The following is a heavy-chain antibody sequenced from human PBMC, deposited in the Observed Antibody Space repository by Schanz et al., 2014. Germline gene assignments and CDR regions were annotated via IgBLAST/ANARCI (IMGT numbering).Heavy chain of an antibody. J-gene: IGHJ3*02. D-gene: IGHD3-10*01. Sequence: QLMQSGSEVRKPGASVKVSCKASGYIFGSHGMTWVRQAPGQGPELMGWINAHTGNTQYAQKFQGRVNMTRDTVTTTVHLELTRLRTDDTPIYYCARVHIATYHYNSPGAFDIWGQGTSVTVSS. CDR3: ARVHIATYHYNSPGAFDI. CDR1: GYIFGSHG. CDR2: INAHTGNT. V-gene: IGHV1-18*01.